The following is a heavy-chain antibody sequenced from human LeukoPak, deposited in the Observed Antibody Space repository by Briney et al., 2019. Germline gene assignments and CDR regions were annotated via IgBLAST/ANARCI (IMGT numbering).Heavy chain of an antibody. CDR3: ARSYSPRRGKFDY. Sequence: PSGTLSLTCAVSGGSISSSNWWSWVRQPPGKGLEWIGNIYYSGTNYYNPSLKSRVTISVDTSKNQFSLKLSSVTAADTAVYYCARSYSPRRGKFDYWGQGTLVTVSS. CDR1: GGSISSSNW. CDR2: IYYSGTN. V-gene: IGHV4-4*02. J-gene: IGHJ4*02. D-gene: IGHD3-16*01.